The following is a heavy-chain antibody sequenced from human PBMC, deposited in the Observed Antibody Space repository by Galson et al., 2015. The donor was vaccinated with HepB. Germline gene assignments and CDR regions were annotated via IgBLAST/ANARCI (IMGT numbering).Heavy chain of an antibody. Sequence: SLRLSCAASGFTFSSYSMNWVRQAPGKGLEWVSSISSSSSSIYYADSVKGQFTISRDNAKNSLHLQMNSLRAEDTAVYYCARGGSYSSLDYWGQGTLVTVSS. CDR3: ARGGSYSSLDY. J-gene: IGHJ4*02. CDR2: ISSSSSSI. CDR1: GFTFSSYS. V-gene: IGHV3-21*01. D-gene: IGHD6-13*01.